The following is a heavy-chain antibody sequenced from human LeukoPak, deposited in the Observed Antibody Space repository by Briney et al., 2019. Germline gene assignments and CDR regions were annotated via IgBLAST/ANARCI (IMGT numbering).Heavy chain of an antibody. Sequence: SETLSLTCTVSGGSISSSSYYWGWIRQPPGKGLEWIGSIYYSGSTYYNPSLKSRVTISVDTSKNQFSLKLSSVTAADTAVYYCARARYCTNGVCSMGYYFDYWGQGTLVTVSS. CDR3: ARARYCTNGVCSMGYYFDY. J-gene: IGHJ4*02. CDR1: GGSISSSSYY. D-gene: IGHD2-8*01. V-gene: IGHV4-39*01. CDR2: IYYSGST.